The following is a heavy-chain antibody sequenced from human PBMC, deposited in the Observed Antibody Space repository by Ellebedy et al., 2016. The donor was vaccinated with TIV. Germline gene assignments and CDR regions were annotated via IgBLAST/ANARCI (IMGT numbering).Heavy chain of an antibody. V-gene: IGHV4-34*01. CDR1: GGSISSYY. Sequence: MPSETLSLTCTVSGGSISSYYWSWIRQPQGKGLEWIGEINHSGSTNYNPSLKSRVTISVDTSKNQFSLKLSSVTAADTAVYYCARGGAPRVMIVVVTDAFDIWGQGTMVTVSS. D-gene: IGHD3-22*01. CDR3: ARGGAPRVMIVVVTDAFDI. J-gene: IGHJ3*02. CDR2: INHSGST.